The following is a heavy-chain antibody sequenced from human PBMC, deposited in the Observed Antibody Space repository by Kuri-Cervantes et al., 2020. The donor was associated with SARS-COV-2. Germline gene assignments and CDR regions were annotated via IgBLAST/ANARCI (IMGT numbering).Heavy chain of an antibody. D-gene: IGHD3-3*02. J-gene: IGHJ3*01. CDR1: SGSISSGYY. CDR3: ARHDGRIFGATISSFDV. Sequence: GSLRLSCTVSSGSISSGYYWGWIRQTPGKGLGWIGSVHYSGSTYYKPSLKSRVTISVDTSKRQFSLKLSSVTAADTAIYYCARHDGRIFGATISSFDVWGQGTMVTVSS. V-gene: IGHV4-39*01. CDR2: VHYSGST.